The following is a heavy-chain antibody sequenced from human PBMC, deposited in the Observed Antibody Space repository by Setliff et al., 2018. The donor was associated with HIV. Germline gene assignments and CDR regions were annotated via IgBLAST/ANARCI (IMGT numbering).Heavy chain of an antibody. CDR1: GFTFTSYW. CDR2: INQDGSEK. Sequence: PGGSLRLSCAASGFTFTSYWMIWVRQAPGKGLEWVANINQDGSEKNYVDSVKGRFTITRDNAKNSLYLQMDSLRVEDTTVYYCTRKFAPGHGMDVWGQGTTVTVSS. D-gene: IGHD7-27*01. V-gene: IGHV3-7*01. CDR3: TRKFAPGHGMDV. J-gene: IGHJ6*02.